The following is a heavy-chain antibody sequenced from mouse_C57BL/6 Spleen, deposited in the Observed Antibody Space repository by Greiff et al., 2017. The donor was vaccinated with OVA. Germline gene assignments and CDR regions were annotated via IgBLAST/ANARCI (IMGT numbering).Heavy chain of an antibody. Sequence: VQLQQPGAELVRPGTSVKLSCKASGYTFTSYWMHWVKQRPGQGLEWIGVIDPSDSYTNYNQKFKGKATLTVDTSSSTAYMQLSSLTSEDSAVYYCARGGDYSFYAMDYWGQGTSVTVSS. CDR2: IDPSDSYT. CDR3: ARGGDYSFYAMDY. J-gene: IGHJ4*01. D-gene: IGHD1-1*01. V-gene: IGHV1-59*01. CDR1: GYTFTSYW.